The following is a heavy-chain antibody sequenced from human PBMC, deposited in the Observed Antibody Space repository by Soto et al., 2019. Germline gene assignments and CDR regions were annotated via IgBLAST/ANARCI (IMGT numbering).Heavy chain of an antibody. V-gene: IGHV4-59*01. CDR2: ISYTGST. Sequence: QVQLQESGPRLVKPSETLSLTCTVSGGSIRSYYWSWIRQPPGKGLEWIGYISYTGSTNYNPSLRSRVTISVDTSKNQSPLKLSSVTAADTAVYYCARHRDSWYYYMDVWGKGTTVTVSS. J-gene: IGHJ6*03. CDR3: ARHRDSWYYYMDV. D-gene: IGHD6-13*01. CDR1: GGSIRSYY.